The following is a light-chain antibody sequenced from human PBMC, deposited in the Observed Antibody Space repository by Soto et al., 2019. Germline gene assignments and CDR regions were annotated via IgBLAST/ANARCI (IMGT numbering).Light chain of an antibody. J-gene: IGKJ3*01. CDR1: RSVLNNSNKKNF. CDR3: QQYYSTPFT. CDR2: WAS. V-gene: IGKV4-1*01. Sequence: DIVMTQSPDSLAVSLGERATIHYKSSRSVLNNSNKKNFLAWYQLKAGQPPKLLISWASIRQSGVPDRFSGSGSGTDFTLTISSLQPEDVAVYSCQQYYSTPFTFGPGTEVFIK.